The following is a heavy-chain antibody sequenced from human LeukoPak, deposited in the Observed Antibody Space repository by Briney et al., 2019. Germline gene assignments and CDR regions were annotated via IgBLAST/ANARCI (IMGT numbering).Heavy chain of an antibody. Sequence: SQTLSLTCTVSGGSISSGDYYWSWIRQPPGKGLEWIGYIYYSGSTYYNPSLKSRATISVATSNNQFSLKLRSVTAADTAVYYCARGGGYCSSTSCSGFDYWGQGTLVTVSS. J-gene: IGHJ4*02. V-gene: IGHV4-30-4*08. D-gene: IGHD2-2*01. CDR3: ARGGGYCSSTSCSGFDY. CDR1: GGSISSGDYY. CDR2: IYYSGST.